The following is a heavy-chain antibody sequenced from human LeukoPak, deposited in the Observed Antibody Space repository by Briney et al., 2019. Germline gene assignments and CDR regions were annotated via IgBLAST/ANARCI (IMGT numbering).Heavy chain of an antibody. CDR2: IYYSGST. Sequence: SETLSLTCTVSGVSISSSNSYWGWIRQPPGKGLEWIGYIYYSGSTNYNPSLKSRVTISVDTSKNQFSLKLSSVTAADTAVYYCATGRRDRDAFDIWGQGTMVTVSS. V-gene: IGHV4-61*05. CDR3: ATGRRDRDAFDI. D-gene: IGHD5-24*01. CDR1: GVSISSSNSY. J-gene: IGHJ3*02.